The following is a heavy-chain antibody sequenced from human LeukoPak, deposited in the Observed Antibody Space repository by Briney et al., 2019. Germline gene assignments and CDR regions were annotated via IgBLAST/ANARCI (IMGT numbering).Heavy chain of an antibody. CDR2: INEDGSQS. Sequence: GGSLRLSCAASGFTFSRYWMSWVRQAPGKGLEWVANINEDGSQSYYVDSVKGRFTISRDNARNSLFLQMNSLRAEDTAVYYCARDLIVGTTYFDYWGQGTLVTVSS. V-gene: IGHV3-7*01. CDR3: ARDLIVGTTYFDY. D-gene: IGHD1-26*01. CDR1: GFTFSRYW. J-gene: IGHJ4*02.